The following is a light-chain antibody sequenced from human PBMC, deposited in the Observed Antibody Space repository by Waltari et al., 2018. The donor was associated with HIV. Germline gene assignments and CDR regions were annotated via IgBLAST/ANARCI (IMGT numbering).Light chain of an antibody. J-gene: IGLJ2*01. CDR1: SSDIGGYNS. CDR3: SSYAGSNSLV. Sequence: QSALTQPPSASGPPGQSVTISRTGTSSDIGGYNSVSGYQQHPGKAPKLMILEVNKRPSGVPDRFSGSKSGNTASLTVSGLQAEDESVYYCSSYAGSNSLVFGGGTKLTVL. CDR2: EVN. V-gene: IGLV2-8*01.